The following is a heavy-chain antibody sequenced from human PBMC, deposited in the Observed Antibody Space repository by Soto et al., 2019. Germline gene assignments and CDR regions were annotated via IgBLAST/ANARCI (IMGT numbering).Heavy chain of an antibody. Sequence: PGGSLGLSCAASGFTFSSYAMSWVRKAPGKGLEWVSAISGSGGSTYYADSVKGRFTISRDNSKNTLYLQMNSLRAEDTAVYYCAKDSEKTYDFWSGYYSWGQGTLVTVSS. CDR2: ISGSGGST. J-gene: IGHJ5*02. CDR3: AKDSEKTYDFWSGYYS. D-gene: IGHD3-3*01. CDR1: GFTFSSYA. V-gene: IGHV3-23*01.